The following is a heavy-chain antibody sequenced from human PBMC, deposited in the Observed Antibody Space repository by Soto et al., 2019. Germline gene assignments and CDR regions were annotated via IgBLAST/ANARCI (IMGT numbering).Heavy chain of an antibody. V-gene: IGHV1-2*04. D-gene: IGHD6-13*01. CDR1: GYTFTGYY. J-gene: IGHJ4*02. CDR3: ARIYISSGRGRYRFDY. CDR2: INPNSGGT. Sequence: ASVKVSCKASGYTFTGYYMHWVRQAPGQGLEWMGWINPNSGGTNYAQKFQGWVTMTRDTSISTAYMELSRLRSDDTAVYYCARIYISSGRGRYRFDYWGQGTPVTVSS.